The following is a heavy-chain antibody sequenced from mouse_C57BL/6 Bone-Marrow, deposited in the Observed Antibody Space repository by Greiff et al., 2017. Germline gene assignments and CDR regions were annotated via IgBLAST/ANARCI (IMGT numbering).Heavy chain of an antibody. CDR3: ARDYGAMDY. J-gene: IGHJ4*01. Sequence: VQLQQPGAELVKPGASVKLSCKASGYTFTSYWMHWVKQRPGRGLEWIGRIDPKSGGTKYNEKFKSKATLTVDKPSSTAYMQLSSMTSEDAAVYYCARDYGAMDYWGQGTSVTVSS. CDR1: GYTFTSYW. CDR2: IDPKSGGT. V-gene: IGHV1-72*01. D-gene: IGHD2-4*01.